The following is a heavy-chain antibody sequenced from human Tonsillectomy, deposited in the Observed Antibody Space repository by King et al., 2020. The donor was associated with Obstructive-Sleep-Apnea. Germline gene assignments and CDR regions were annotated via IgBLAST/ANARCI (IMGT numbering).Heavy chain of an antibody. Sequence: VQLQESGPGLVKPSETLSLTCTVSGGSISPYYWSWVRQPPGKGLEWVGYIYYSGSTHYNPSLKSRVTISVDTSNHQFSLKLISVTAADTAVYYCARALTGYSAPFAYWGQGTLVTVSS. D-gene: IGHD3-9*01. CDR2: IYYSGST. V-gene: IGHV4-59*01. CDR1: GGSISPYY. CDR3: ARALTGYSAPFAY. J-gene: IGHJ4*02.